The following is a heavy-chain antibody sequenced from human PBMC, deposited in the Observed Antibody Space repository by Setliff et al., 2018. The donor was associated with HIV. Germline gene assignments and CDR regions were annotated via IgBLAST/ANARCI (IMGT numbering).Heavy chain of an antibody. CDR2: IYYIGST. CDR1: GDSISGSAYY. V-gene: IGHV4-39*07. Sequence: SETLSLTCTVSGDSISGSAYYWGWIRQPPGKGLEWIARIYYIGSTYYNPSLKSRFPISVDKSRNKFSLNLTPVTAADTAVYYCARDAVSQQLVLGYGGHGTLGTVS. D-gene: IGHD6-13*01. J-gene: IGHJ4*01. CDR3: ARDAVSQQLVLGY.